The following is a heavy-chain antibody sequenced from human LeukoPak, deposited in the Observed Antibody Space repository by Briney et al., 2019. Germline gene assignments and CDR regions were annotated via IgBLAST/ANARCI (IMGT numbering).Heavy chain of an antibody. D-gene: IGHD1-1*01. J-gene: IGHJ6*02. CDR3: AREKMEVGYYGLDV. CDR2: IIPILNIP. Sequence: GASVKVSCKASGGTFDNSAINWVRQAPGQGLEWMGRIIPILNIPNYAQKLQGRVTIAADKSTSTAYMELSSLRSDDTAVYCAREKMEVGYYGLDVWGQGATVTVSS. CDR1: GGTFDNSA. V-gene: IGHV1-69*04.